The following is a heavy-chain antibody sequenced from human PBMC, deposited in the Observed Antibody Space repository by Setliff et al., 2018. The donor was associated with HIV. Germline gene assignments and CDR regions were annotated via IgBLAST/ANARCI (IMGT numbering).Heavy chain of an antibody. CDR2: ISGGGDDA. J-gene: IGHJ1*01. D-gene: IGHD2-8*02. Sequence: GGSLRLSCAASGFTFSSYAMSWVRQAPGKGLEWVSAISGGGDDAYYADSVKGRFTVSRDISKDTLYLQMNSLRAEDTAVYYCATLDLGDIVLGNPRLFYFQHWGQGTLVTVSS. CDR3: ATLDLGDIVLGNPRLFYFQH. CDR1: GFTFSSYA. V-gene: IGHV3-23*01.